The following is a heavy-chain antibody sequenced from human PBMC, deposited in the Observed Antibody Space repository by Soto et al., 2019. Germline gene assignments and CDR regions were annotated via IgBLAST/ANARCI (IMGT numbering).Heavy chain of an antibody. J-gene: IGHJ5*02. CDR3: AKYKSSTSCCNWFDP. CDR1: GFIFSSYA. D-gene: IGHD2-2*01. CDR2: ISGSGGST. Sequence: ELQLLESGGGLVQPGGSLRLSCAASGFIFSSYAMSWVRQAPGKGLEWVSAISGSGGSTYYADSVKGRFTISRDNSKNTLYLQMNSLRAEDTAVYYCAKYKSSTSCCNWFDPWGQGTLVTVSS. V-gene: IGHV3-23*01.